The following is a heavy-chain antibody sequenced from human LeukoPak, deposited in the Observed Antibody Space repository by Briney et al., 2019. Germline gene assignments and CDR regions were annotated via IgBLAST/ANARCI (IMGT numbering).Heavy chain of an antibody. J-gene: IGHJ4*02. CDR1: GFTFSSYA. CDR3: AKAVLSSGWSKNDY. V-gene: IGHV3-23*01. Sequence: GSLRLSCAASGFTFSSYAMSWVRQAPGKGLEWVSTIRGSGGSTYYADSVKGRFTIPRDNSKNTLYLQMNSLRAGDTAVYYCAKAVLSSGWSKNDYWGQGTLVTVSS. D-gene: IGHD6-19*01. CDR2: IRGSGGST.